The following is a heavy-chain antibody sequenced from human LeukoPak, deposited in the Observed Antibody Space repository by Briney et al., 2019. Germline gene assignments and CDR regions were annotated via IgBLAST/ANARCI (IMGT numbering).Heavy chain of an antibody. Sequence: PSETLSLTCTVSGGSISSYYWSWIRQPAGKGLEWIGRIYTSGSTNYNPSLKSRVTMSVDTSKNQFSLKLSSVTAADTAVYYCARGDIVVVVAATTHFDYWGQGTLVTVSS. D-gene: IGHD2-15*01. J-gene: IGHJ4*02. CDR1: GGSISSYY. V-gene: IGHV4-4*07. CDR2: IYTSGST. CDR3: ARGDIVVVVAATTHFDY.